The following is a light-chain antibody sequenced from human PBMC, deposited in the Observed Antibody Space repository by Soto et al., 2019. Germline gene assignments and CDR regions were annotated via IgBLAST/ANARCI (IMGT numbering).Light chain of an antibody. CDR3: CSYAGSYIVV. Sequence: QSALTQPRSVSGSPGQSVTISCTGTRNDVGGYNYVSWYQQHPGKAPKLMIYDVTKRPSGVPDRLSGSKSGSTASLTISGLQAEDEADYYCCSYAGSYIVVFGAGTKLTVL. CDR1: RNDVGGYNY. J-gene: IGLJ1*01. CDR2: DVT. V-gene: IGLV2-11*01.